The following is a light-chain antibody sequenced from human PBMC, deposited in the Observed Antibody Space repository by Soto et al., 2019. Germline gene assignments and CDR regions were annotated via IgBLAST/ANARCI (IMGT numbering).Light chain of an antibody. CDR2: AAS. CDR3: QQYDDWPLT. J-gene: IGKJ5*01. V-gene: IGKV3-15*01. CDR1: QSVRSN. Sequence: EGVMTQSPATLSVSPGERATLSCRASQSVRSNLAWYQQKPGQPPRLLIYAASTRVTTIPARFSGSEFGTEFNLTISRLQSEDFAVYYCQQYDDWPLTFGQGTRLEIK.